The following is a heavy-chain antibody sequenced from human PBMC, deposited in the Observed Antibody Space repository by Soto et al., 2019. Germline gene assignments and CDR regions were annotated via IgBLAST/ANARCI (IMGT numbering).Heavy chain of an antibody. CDR2: INHSGST. CDR1: GGSFSGYY. Sequence: LSLTCAVYGGSFSGYYWSWIRQPPGKGLEWIGEINHSGSTNYNPSLKSRVTISVDTSKNQFSLKLSSVTAADTAVYYCARRSSGYDFWSGYSTYFDYWGQGTLVTVSS. V-gene: IGHV4-34*01. D-gene: IGHD3-3*01. CDR3: ARRSSGYDFWSGYSTYFDY. J-gene: IGHJ4*02.